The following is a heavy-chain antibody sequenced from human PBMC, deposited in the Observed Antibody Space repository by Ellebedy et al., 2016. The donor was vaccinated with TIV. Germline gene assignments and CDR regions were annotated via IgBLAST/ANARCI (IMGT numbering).Heavy chain of an antibody. CDR1: GYSFSSYW. Sequence: GESLKISXKVSGYSFSSYWIGWVRQMPGKGLERMGIIYPGDSDTRYNPSFQGQVTITADKSINTAYLQWTSLKASDTAMYYCAKGIRYSGSSYDVFDIWGQGAMVTVSS. D-gene: IGHD1-26*01. J-gene: IGHJ3*02. CDR3: AKGIRYSGSSYDVFDI. CDR2: IYPGDSDT. V-gene: IGHV5-51*01.